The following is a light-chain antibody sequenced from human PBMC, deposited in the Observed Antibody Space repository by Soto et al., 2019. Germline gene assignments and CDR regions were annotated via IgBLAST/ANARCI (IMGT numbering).Light chain of an antibody. Sequence: SVLTQPPSVSAAPGQKVTISCSGSSSNIGNNYVSWYQQLPGTAPKLLIYENNKRPSGIPDRFSGSKSGTSATLGITGLKTGDEADYYCGTWDSSLSAGVFGGGTKVTVL. CDR3: GTWDSSLSAGV. CDR2: ENN. J-gene: IGLJ3*02. V-gene: IGLV1-51*02. CDR1: SSNIGNNY.